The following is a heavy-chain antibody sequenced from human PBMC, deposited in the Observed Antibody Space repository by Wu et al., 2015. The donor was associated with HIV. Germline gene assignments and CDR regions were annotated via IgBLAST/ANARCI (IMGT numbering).Heavy chain of an antibody. V-gene: IGHV1-46*03. D-gene: IGHD6-6*01. CDR1: GYSFSAYY. CDR2: INPSAGTT. J-gene: IGHJ4*02. CDR3: ARDRRPSQYYFEY. Sequence: QGHLVQSGPEVKSPGASVKVSCKASGYSFSAYYMHWVRQAPGQGLEWMGMINPSAGTTSYAQRFQGRVTMTRDTSTSTVYMELSSLRSEDTAIYYCARDRRPSQYYFEYWGQGTLVTVSS.